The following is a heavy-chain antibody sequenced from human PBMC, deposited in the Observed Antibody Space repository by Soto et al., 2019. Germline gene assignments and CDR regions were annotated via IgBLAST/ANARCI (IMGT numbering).Heavy chain of an antibody. CDR1: GGSISSYY. D-gene: IGHD2-2*01. J-gene: IGHJ6*02. CDR2: IYYSGST. CDR3: ARAVGLSVVPAASYYYYGMDV. Sequence: PSDTLSLTPTVSGGSISSYYWSWIRQPPGKRLEWLGYIYYSGSTYYNPSLKSRVTISVDTSKNQFTLMLSSVTAADTAVYYCARAVGLSVVPAASYYYYGMDVWGQVTTVTVSS. V-gene: IGHV4-59*01.